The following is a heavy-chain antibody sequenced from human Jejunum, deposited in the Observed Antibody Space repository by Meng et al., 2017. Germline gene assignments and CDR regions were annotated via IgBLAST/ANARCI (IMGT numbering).Heavy chain of an antibody. Sequence: QAQLQESGHGLVKPEQTLSLTCTVSGGSMNSAGHYWSWIRQDPGKGLEWIGYIHYSGGTYYNPSLKSRVTISVDTSKNQFSLKLNSVSAADTAVYYCARATAGNSEYFQNWGQGTLVTVSS. CDR2: IHYSGGT. D-gene: IGHD4-23*01. CDR1: GGSMNSAGHY. V-gene: IGHV4-31*03. J-gene: IGHJ1*01. CDR3: ARATAGNSEYFQN.